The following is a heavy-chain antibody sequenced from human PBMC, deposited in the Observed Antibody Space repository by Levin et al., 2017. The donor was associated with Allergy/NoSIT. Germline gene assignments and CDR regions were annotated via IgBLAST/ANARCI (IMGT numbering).Heavy chain of an antibody. V-gene: IGHV3-74*01. CDR2: IHGDGT. Sequence: GGSLRLSCAASGFTFSNYWMHWVRQAPGKGLVWVSRIHGDGTTYADSVKGRFIISRDNAKNTLYLQMNSLKTEDTAVYYCARGEGWDGSTVPNIDYWGQETLVTVSS. CDR1: GFTFSNYW. CDR3: ARGEGWDGSTVPNIDY. J-gene: IGHJ4*02. D-gene: IGHD5-24*01.